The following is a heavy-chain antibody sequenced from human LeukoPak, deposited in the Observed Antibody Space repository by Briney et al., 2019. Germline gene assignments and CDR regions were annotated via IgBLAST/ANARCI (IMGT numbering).Heavy chain of an antibody. V-gene: IGHV3-15*04. J-gene: IGHJ3*02. D-gene: IGHD3-10*01. CDR1: GFTFSDAW. CDR3: TGSPWGGAFDI. CDR2: IEKISDGETT. Sequence: GESLRLSCAASGFTFSDAWMRWVRQPPGEGLECFGRIEKISDGETTDYAAPVKGRFTISRDDSKNTMYLQMNNLETEDTGVYFCTGSPWGGAFDIWGRGTLVTVSS.